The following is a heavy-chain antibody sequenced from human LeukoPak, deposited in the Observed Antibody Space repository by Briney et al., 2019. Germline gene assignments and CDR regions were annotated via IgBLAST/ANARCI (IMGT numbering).Heavy chain of an antibody. J-gene: IGHJ6*03. CDR3: AKDGLIAAAGHYYYYYMDV. Sequence: GGSLRLSCAASGFTFSSYGMHWVRQAPGKGLEWVAFIRYDGSNKYYADSVKGRFPISRDNSKNTLYLQMNSLRAEDTAVYYCAKDGLIAAAGHYYYYYMDVWGKGTTVTVSS. CDR1: GFTFSSYG. CDR2: IRYDGSNK. V-gene: IGHV3-30*02. D-gene: IGHD6-13*01.